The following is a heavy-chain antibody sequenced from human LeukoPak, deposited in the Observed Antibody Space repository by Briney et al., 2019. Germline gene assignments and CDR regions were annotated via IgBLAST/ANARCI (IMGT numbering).Heavy chain of an antibody. CDR1: GFTFSSYA. CDR2: IRYDGSNK. V-gene: IGHV3-30*02. CDR3: AKVEYTTSWYGVGSLDY. D-gene: IGHD6-13*01. J-gene: IGHJ4*02. Sequence: GGSLRLSCAASGFTFSSYAMHWVRQAPGKGLEWVVFIRYDGSNKYYADSVKGRFTIPRDNSKDTLYLQMNSLRAEDTAVCYCAKVEYTTSWYGVGSLDYWGQGTLVTVSS.